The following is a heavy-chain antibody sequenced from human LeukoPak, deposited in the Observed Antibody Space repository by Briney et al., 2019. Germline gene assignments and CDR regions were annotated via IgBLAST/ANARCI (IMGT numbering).Heavy chain of an antibody. CDR3: AKEGGPARPGLDS. D-gene: IGHD6-6*01. CDR2: IFHTGST. CDR1: GASMTSHY. V-gene: IGHV4-59*11. Sequence: SETLSLTCTVSGASMTSHYWTWMRQDPGTGLEWIGNIFHTGSTSYNPALESRVTISLDTSNNQFSLKLTSVTAADTAVYYCAKEGGPARPGLDSWGQGTLVTVSS. J-gene: IGHJ4*02.